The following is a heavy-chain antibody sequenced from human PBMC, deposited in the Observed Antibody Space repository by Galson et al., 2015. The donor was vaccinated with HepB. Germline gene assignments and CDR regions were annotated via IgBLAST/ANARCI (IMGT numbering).Heavy chain of an antibody. J-gene: IGHJ4*02. V-gene: IGHV1-2*06. CDR3: ARDIGYSYIFDY. CDR1: GYTFTDYY. D-gene: IGHD5-18*01. CDR2: INPNSAGT. Sequence: SCKASGYTFTDYYMHWVRQAPGRGLEWMGRINPNSAGTNYAQKFQGRVTLTRDTSISTAYMELSRLRSDDTAVYYCARDIGYSYIFDYWGQGTLVTVSS.